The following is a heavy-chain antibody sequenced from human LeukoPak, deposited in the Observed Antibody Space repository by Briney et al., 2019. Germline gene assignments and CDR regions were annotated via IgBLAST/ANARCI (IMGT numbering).Heavy chain of an antibody. CDR1: GFTFSSYE. V-gene: IGHV3-48*03. D-gene: IGHD3-10*01. Sequence: GRSLRLSWAASGFTFSSYEMNWVRQAQGKGLEWVSYITGCGNTIYYADSVKGRFTISRDDAKNSLYLQMNSLIAEDTAVYYCARDPSCDYWGQGTLVTVSS. J-gene: IGHJ4*02. CDR2: ITGCGNTI. CDR3: ARDPSCDY.